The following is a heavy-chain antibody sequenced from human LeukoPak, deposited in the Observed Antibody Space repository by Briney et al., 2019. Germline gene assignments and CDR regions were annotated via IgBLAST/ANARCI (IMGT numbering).Heavy chain of an antibody. Sequence: AGGSLRLSCAASGFTFRSYGMHGVRQAPGKGLEWVAVISYDGSNKYYADSVKGRFTISRDNSKSTLYLQMNSLRAEDTAVYYCAVSSGYYYSRFDYWGQGTLVTVSS. D-gene: IGHD3-22*01. CDR3: AVSSGYYYSRFDY. V-gene: IGHV3-30*03. CDR2: ISYDGSNK. J-gene: IGHJ4*02. CDR1: GFTFRSYG.